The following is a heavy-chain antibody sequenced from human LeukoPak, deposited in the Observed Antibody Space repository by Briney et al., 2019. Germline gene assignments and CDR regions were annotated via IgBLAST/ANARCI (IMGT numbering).Heavy chain of an antibody. D-gene: IGHD3-10*01. CDR1: GFTFSNYA. J-gene: IGHJ4*02. CDR2: ISGSDGST. V-gene: IGHV3-23*01. Sequence: GGSQRLSCAASGFTFSNYAMSWVRQAPGKGLEWVSGISGSDGSTYYADSVKGRFTISRDNSKNTLYLQMGSLRAEDMAVYYCARVLLWFGEFDYFDYWGQGTLVTVSS. CDR3: ARVLLWFGEFDYFDY.